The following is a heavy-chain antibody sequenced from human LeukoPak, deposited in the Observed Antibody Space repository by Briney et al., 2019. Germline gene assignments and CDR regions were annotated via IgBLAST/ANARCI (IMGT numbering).Heavy chain of an antibody. J-gene: IGHJ4*02. D-gene: IGHD4-23*01. CDR3: ARDSHGGAPDY. CDR2: IIPIFGIA. V-gene: IGHV1-69*04. CDR1: GGTFSSYA. Sequence: GASVKVSCKASGGTFSSYAISWVRQAPGQGLEWMGRIIPIFGIANYAQKFQGRVTITADKSTSTAYMGLSSLRSEDTAVYYCARDSHGGAPDYWSQGTLVTVSS.